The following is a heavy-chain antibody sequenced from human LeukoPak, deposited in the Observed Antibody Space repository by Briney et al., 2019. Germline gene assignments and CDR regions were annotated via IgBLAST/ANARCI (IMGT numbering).Heavy chain of an antibody. CDR1: GFTFSSYA. CDR2: ISYDGSNK. J-gene: IGHJ3*02. CDR3: ARVPGGGSAYPDNAFDI. Sequence: PGGSLRLSCAASGFTFSSYAMHWVRQAPGKGLEWVAVISYDGSNKYYADSVKGRFTISRDNSKNTLYLQMNSLRAEDTAVYYCARVPGGGSAYPDNAFDIWGQGTMVTVSS. V-gene: IGHV3-30-3*01. D-gene: IGHD2-15*01.